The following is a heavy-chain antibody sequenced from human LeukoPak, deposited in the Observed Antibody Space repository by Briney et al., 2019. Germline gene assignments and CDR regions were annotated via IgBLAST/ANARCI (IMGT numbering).Heavy chain of an antibody. CDR3: AKDQRWESPHYLDS. D-gene: IGHD1-26*01. CDR2: ISASGGST. J-gene: IGHJ4*02. CDR1: GFTFSSSA. Sequence: GGSLRLSCAASGFTFSSSAISWVRQVPGKGLEWVSGISASGGSTYYADSVRGRFTISRDNSKNTLYVQMNSLRDEDTAVCYCAKDQRWESPHYLDSWGQGTLVTVSS. V-gene: IGHV3-23*01.